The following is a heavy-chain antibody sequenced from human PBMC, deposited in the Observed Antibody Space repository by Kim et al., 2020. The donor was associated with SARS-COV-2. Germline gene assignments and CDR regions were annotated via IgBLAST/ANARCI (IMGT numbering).Heavy chain of an antibody. V-gene: IGHV4-59*01. D-gene: IGHD3-3*01. CDR3: ARVRFLEWLSYFDY. J-gene: IGHJ4*02. Sequence: NPSRKSRVTITVDTSKSPFSLKLSSVTAADTAVYYCARVRFLEWLSYFDYWGQGTLVTVSS.